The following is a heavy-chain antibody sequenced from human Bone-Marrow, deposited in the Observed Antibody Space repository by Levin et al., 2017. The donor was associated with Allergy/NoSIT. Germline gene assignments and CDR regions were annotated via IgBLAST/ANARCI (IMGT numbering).Heavy chain of an antibody. D-gene: IGHD2-21*02. V-gene: IGHV3-11*01. Sequence: GGSLRLSCEASGFTFKDYYMAWIRQAPGKGLEWISYITINRDTTYYADSVRGRFSISRDNAKNSLSLQMNSLRAEDTAMYYCAREMETEIGAFDIWGQGTMVTVSS. CDR1: GFTFKDYY. CDR2: ITINRDTT. J-gene: IGHJ3*02. CDR3: AREMETEIGAFDI.